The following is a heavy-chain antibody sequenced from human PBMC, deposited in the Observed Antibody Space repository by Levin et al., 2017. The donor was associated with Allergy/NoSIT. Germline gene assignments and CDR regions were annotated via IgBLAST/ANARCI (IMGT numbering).Heavy chain of an antibody. V-gene: IGHV1-2*02. CDR2: INPDSGGT. Sequence: ASVKVSCKASGYIFTGYYMHWVRQAPGQGLEWMGWINPDSGGTNYAQKFQGRVTMTRDTSINTAYMELSRLKSDDTAVYYCARIHSYGSRNYYNIRVFDYWGQGTLVTVSS. CDR3: ARIHSYGSRNYYNIRVFDY. D-gene: IGHD3-10*01. J-gene: IGHJ4*02. CDR1: GYIFTGYY.